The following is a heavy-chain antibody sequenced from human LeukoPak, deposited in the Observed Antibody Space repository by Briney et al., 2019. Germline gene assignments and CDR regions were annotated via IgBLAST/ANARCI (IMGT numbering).Heavy chain of an antibody. CDR2: ISAYYGNT. D-gene: IGHD5-18*01. CDR3: ASARGYRSRYFDY. Sequence: GASVKVSCKASGYTFTNYGISWVRQAPGQGLEWMGWISAYYGNTNYAQKLQDRVTMATDTSTSTVYMELSSLRSEDTAVYYCASARGYRSRYFDYWGQGTLVTVSS. CDR1: GYTFTNYG. J-gene: IGHJ4*02. V-gene: IGHV1-18*01.